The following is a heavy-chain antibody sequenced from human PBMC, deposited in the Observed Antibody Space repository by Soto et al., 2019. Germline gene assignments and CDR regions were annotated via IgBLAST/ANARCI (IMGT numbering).Heavy chain of an antibody. D-gene: IGHD1-26*01. V-gene: IGHV1-18*01. Sequence: QVQLVQSGAEVKKPGASVTVSCQASGFTFNTYVITWVRQAPGQGLEWLGWISVYHGNTNYAQKVQGRVTRTTDTSTSTAYMELRRLRSDDTAVYYCARGGSGSYRMFDYWGQGTRVTVSS. CDR1: GFTFNTYV. CDR2: ISVYHGNT. CDR3: ARGGSGSYRMFDY. J-gene: IGHJ4*02.